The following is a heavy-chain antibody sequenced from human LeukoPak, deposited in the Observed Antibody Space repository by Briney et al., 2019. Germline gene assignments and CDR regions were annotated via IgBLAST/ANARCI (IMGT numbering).Heavy chain of an antibody. CDR3: AKHWHHDY. CDR2: IKQDGSEK. J-gene: IGHJ4*02. D-gene: IGHD1-1*01. V-gene: IGHV3-7*01. Sequence: GGSLRLSCAASGFTFSSYAMSWVRQAPGEGLEWVANIKQDGSEKYYVDSVKGRFTISRDNAKNSLYLQMNSLRAEDTAVYYCAKHWHHDYWGQGTLVTVSS. CDR1: GFTFSSYA.